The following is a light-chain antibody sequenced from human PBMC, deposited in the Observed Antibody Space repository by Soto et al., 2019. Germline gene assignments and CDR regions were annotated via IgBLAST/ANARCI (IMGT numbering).Light chain of an antibody. Sequence: QSVLTQPASVSGSPGQSITISCTGTSSDVGGYNFVSWYQQHPDKAPKLMIYDVTNRPSGVSNRFSGSKSGNTASLTISGLQAEDEADYYCSSYTSISTYVVETGTRSPS. CDR1: SSDVGGYNF. V-gene: IGLV2-14*01. CDR2: DVT. J-gene: IGLJ1*01. CDR3: SSYTSISTYV.